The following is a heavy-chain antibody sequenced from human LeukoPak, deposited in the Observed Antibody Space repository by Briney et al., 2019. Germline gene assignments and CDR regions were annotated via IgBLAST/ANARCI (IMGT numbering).Heavy chain of an antibody. Sequence: WASVKVSCKASGYSLSEISVHWIRQVPGRGLEWMGSFETEDGEPLYAQKFQGRVTMTEDTSTDTAYMELSSLRSEDTAMYYCASGNEVTLDGFAIWGQGTMVTVSS. CDR2: FETEDGEP. D-gene: IGHD2-15*01. V-gene: IGHV1-24*01. CDR3: ASGNEVTLDGFAI. J-gene: IGHJ3*02. CDR1: GYSLSEIS.